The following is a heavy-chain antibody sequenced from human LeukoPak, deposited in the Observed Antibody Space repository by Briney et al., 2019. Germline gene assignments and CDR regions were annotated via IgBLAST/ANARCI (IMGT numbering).Heavy chain of an antibody. CDR2: IWYDGSNK. CDR1: GFTFSSYG. CDR3: ARERLGPVRYGGRVIDY. J-gene: IGHJ4*02. D-gene: IGHD5-12*01. V-gene: IGHV3-33*01. Sequence: GGSLRLSCAASGFTFSSYGMHWVRQAPGKGLEWVVVIWYDGSNKYYADSVKGRFTISRDNSKNTLYLQMNSLRAEDTAVYYCARERLGPVRYGGRVIDYLGQGPLVTVSS.